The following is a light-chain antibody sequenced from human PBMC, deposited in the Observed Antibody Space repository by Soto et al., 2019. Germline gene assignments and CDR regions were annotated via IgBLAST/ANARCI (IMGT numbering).Light chain of an antibody. CDR2: AAS. Sequence: DIPMTPSPSSLSASVGDSVTITCRASQSNSTFLNWYQQKPGHTPPLLIYAASTLHSGVPSRCSSSGSWTDFTLIISSLQHEDVANYYCQQDYGPHSFGGGTKVENK. CDR1: QSNSTF. CDR3: QQDYGPHS. V-gene: IGKV1-39*01. J-gene: IGKJ4*01.